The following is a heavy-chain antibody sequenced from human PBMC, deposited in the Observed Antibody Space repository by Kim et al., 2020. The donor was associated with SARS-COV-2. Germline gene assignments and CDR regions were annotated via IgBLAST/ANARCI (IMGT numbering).Heavy chain of an antibody. V-gene: IGHV1-69*13. CDR1: GGTFSSYA. CDR2: IIPIFGTA. CDR3: AREMVGATKVFDY. Sequence: SVKVSCKASGGTFSSYAISWVRQAPGQGLEWMGGIIPIFGTANYAQKFQGRVTITADESTSTAYMELSSLRSEDTAVYYCAREMVGATKVFDYWGQGTLVTVS. J-gene: IGHJ4*02. D-gene: IGHD1-26*01.